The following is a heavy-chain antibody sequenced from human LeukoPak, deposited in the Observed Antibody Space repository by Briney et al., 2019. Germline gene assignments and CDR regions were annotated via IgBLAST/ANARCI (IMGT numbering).Heavy chain of an antibody. J-gene: IGHJ6*02. CDR1: GYTFTGYY. Sequence: ASVKVSCKASGYTFTGYYMHWVRQAPGQGLEWMGWINPNSGGTNYAQKFQGRVTMTRDTSISTAYMELSRLRSDDTAVYYCARDVVATTFRGYYYYYGMDVWGQGTTVTVSS. CDR3: ARDVVATTFRGYYYYYGMDV. CDR2: INPNSGGT. V-gene: IGHV1-2*02. D-gene: IGHD5-12*01.